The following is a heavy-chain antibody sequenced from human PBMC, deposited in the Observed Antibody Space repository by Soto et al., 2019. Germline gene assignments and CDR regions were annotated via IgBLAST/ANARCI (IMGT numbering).Heavy chain of an antibody. CDR2: IIPIFGTA. CDR3: AAGGRWAFFDY. CDR1: GGTFSSYA. D-gene: IGHD1-26*01. V-gene: IGHV1-69*01. Sequence: QVQLVQSGAEVKKPGSSVKVSCKASGGTFSSYAISWVRQAPGQGLEWMGGIIPIFGTANYAQKFQGRVTMTRDASISTAYMELSRLRSDDTAVYYCAAGGRWAFFDYWGQGTLVTVSS. J-gene: IGHJ4*02.